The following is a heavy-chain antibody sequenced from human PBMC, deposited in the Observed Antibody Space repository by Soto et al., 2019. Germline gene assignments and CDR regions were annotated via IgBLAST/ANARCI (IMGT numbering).Heavy chain of an antibody. V-gene: IGHV4-59*01. D-gene: IGHD3-10*01. CDR2: MYYKGNA. CDR3: ARSYGSGSYYTQDPYSDGMDV. Sequence: SETLSLTCSVSGGSMNYYSLSWIRQPPGKGLEWIAYMYYKGNAKYNPSLKSRVTISGDTSKNHSSLRLTSVTAAGTAVYYCARSYGSGSYYTQDPYSDGMDVWGLGTTVTVSS. J-gene: IGHJ6*02. CDR1: GGSMNYYS.